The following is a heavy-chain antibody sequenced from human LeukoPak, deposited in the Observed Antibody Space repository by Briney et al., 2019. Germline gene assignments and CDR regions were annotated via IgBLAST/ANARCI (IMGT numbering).Heavy chain of an antibody. CDR1: GFTFSDYW. CDR2: INTDGSIT. V-gene: IGHV3-74*01. D-gene: IGHD3-10*01. CDR3: ARDRGPRTGFMVREAYDY. Sequence: GGSLRLSCAASGFTFSDYWIHWVRQAPGKGLVWVSRINTDGSITNYADSVKGRFSISRDNAENTLYLQMSSLRAEDTAVYYCARDRGPRTGFMVREAYDYWGQGTLVTVSS. J-gene: IGHJ4*02.